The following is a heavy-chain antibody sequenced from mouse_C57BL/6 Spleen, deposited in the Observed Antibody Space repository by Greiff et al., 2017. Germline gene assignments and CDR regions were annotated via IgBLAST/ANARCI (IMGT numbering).Heavy chain of an antibody. CDR2: ISSGSSTI. CDR3: AKSLGRWYFDV. CDR1: GFTFSDYG. Sequence: DVKLVESGGGLVKPGGSLKLSCAASGFTFSDYGMHWVRQAPEKGLEWVAYISSGSSTIYYADTVKGRFTISRDNAKNTLFLQMTSLRSEDTAMYYCAKSLGRWYFDVWGTGTTVTVSS. D-gene: IGHD4-1*01. V-gene: IGHV5-17*01. J-gene: IGHJ1*03.